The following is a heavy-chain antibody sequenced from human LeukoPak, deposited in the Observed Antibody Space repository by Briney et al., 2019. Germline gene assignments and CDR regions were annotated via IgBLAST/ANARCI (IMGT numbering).Heavy chain of an antibody. J-gene: IGHJ4*02. CDR3: ARLSIAAAGTGQAVDY. CDR2: IWYDGSNK. Sequence: GGSLRPSCAASGFTFSSYGMHWVRQAPGKGLEWVAVIWYDGSNKYYADSVKGRFTISRDNSKNTLYLQMNSLRAEDTAVYYCARLSIAAAGTGQAVDYWGQGTLVTVSS. V-gene: IGHV3-33*01. D-gene: IGHD6-13*01. CDR1: GFTFSSYG.